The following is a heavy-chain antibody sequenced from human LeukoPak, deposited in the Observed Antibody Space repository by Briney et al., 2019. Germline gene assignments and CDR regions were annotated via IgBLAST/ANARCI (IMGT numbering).Heavy chain of an antibody. CDR2: IRQGATER. CDR3: ARVATPHPYYYYYYMDV. V-gene: IGHV3-7*01. Sequence: GGSLRLSCAASGFIFSNYWMSWVRQAPGQGLEWVATIRQGATERYYMDSVKGRFTISRDDANNLLYLQMNSLRAEDTAVYYCARVATPHPYYYYYYMDVWGKGTTVTVSS. CDR1: GFIFSNYW. J-gene: IGHJ6*03.